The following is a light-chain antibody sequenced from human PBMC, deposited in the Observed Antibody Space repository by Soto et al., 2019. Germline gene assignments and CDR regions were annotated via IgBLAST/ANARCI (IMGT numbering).Light chain of an antibody. J-gene: IGKJ3*01. CDR1: QSVGSNY. CDR3: QQYTTSPFT. CDR2: GAS. Sequence: EIVLTQSPGTLSLSPGERATLYCRASQSVGSNYLAWYQQKPGQAPRVLIYGASSRATGIPDRFSGSGSGADFTLTISRLEPEDFAGEYCQQYTTSPFTFGPGTKVDIK. V-gene: IGKV3-20*01.